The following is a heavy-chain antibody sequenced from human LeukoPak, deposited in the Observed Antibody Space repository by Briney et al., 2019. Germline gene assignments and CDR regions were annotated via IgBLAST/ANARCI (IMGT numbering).Heavy chain of an antibody. CDR3: AREGIAVAGIDY. V-gene: IGHV3-30-3*01. J-gene: IGHJ4*02. CDR1: GFTFSSYA. Sequence: PGGSLRLSCAASGFTFSSYAMHWVRQAPGKGLEWVAVISYDGSNKYYADSVKGRFTISRDNSKNTLYLQMNSLRAEDTAVYCCAREGIAVAGIDYWGQGTLVTVSS. D-gene: IGHD6-19*01. CDR2: ISYDGSNK.